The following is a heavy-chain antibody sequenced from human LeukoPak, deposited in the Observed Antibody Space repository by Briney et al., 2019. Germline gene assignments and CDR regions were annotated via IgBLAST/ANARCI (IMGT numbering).Heavy chain of an antibody. D-gene: IGHD3-22*01. V-gene: IGHV1-24*01. CDR2: FDPEDGVT. CDR1: GYTLTELS. Sequence: ASVKVSCKVSGYTLTELSMHWVRQAPGKGLEWMGGFDPEDGVTIYAQKFQGRVTMTEDTSTDTAYVELSSLRSEDTAVYYCATDPGDSSGPRDAFDIWGQGTMVTVSS. J-gene: IGHJ3*02. CDR3: ATDPGDSSGPRDAFDI.